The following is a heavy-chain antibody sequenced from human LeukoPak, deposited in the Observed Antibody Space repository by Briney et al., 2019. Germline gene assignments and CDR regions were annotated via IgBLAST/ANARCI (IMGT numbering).Heavy chain of an antibody. D-gene: IGHD5-24*01. J-gene: IGHJ4*02. CDR3: ARHRSGWLQSSFDY. CDR1: GDSISSSY. Sequence: SETLYLTCTVSGDSISSSYWDWIRQPPGKGLEWIGSIYYSGSSFDHPALKSRVTLAVDTSKHQFSLKLSSVTAADTAVYYCARHRSGWLQSSFDYWGQGTLVTVPS. V-gene: IGHV4-39*01. CDR2: IYYSGSS.